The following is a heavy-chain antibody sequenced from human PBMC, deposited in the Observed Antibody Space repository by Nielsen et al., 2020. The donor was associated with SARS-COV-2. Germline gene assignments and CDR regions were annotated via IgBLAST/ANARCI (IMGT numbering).Heavy chain of an antibody. CDR2: IIPIFGTA. D-gene: IGHD2-2*01. J-gene: IGHJ5*02. Sequence: SVKVSCKASGGTFSSYAISWVRQAPGQGLEWMGGIIPIFGTANYAQKFQGRVTITADESTSTAYMELSSLRSEDTAVYYCARGVVPAAMTWFDPWAREPWSPSPQ. CDR1: GGTFSSYA. V-gene: IGHV1-69*13. CDR3: ARGVVPAAMTWFDP.